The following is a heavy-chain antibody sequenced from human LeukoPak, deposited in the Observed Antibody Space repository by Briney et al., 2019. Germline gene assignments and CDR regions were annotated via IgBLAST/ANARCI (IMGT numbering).Heavy chain of an antibody. CDR1: GLTFSNYW. CDR2: IKQDGSEK. J-gene: IGHJ4*02. V-gene: IGHV3-7*03. Sequence: GGSLRLSCAASGLTFSNYWMDWVRQAPGKGLEWVANIKQDGSEKNYVDSVKGRFIISRDNAKNSLYLQMNTLRADDTAVYYCARDQGIVATGLGYWGQGTLVTVSS. D-gene: IGHD5-12*01. CDR3: ARDQGIVATGLGY.